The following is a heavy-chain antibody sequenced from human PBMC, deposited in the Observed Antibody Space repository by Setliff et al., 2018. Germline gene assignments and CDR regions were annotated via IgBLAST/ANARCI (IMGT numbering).Heavy chain of an antibody. D-gene: IGHD3-10*02. CDR1: GFTFTSYA. V-gene: IGHV3-48*01. CDR2: IRDTGTTV. CDR3: VRDDVRGYYMDV. J-gene: IGHJ6*03. Sequence: GSLRLSCAASGFTFTSYAMNWVRQAPGKGLEWVSHIRDTGTTVHYADSVKGRFTISRDNAKNSLYLQMNSLRAEDTAVYYCVRDDVRGYYMDVWGKGTTVTVSS.